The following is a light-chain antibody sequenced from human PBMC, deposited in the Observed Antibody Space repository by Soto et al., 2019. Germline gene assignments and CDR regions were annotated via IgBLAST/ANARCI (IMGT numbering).Light chain of an antibody. Sequence: EIVLTQSPGTLSLSPGERATLSCRASQNIYSNVAWYQQRPGQAPRLLIYRASTRAPGIPARFSGSGSGTEFTLTISSLEPEDFAFYYCQQRSNGPPITFGQGTRLEIK. CDR2: RAS. V-gene: IGKV3-11*01. CDR1: QNIYSN. CDR3: QQRSNGPPIT. J-gene: IGKJ5*01.